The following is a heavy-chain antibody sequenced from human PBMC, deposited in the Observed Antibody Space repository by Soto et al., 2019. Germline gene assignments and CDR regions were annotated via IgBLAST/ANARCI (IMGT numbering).Heavy chain of an antibody. V-gene: IGHV3-30-3*01. J-gene: IGHJ4*02. CDR3: ARDRGTVSGSYYFDY. CDR1: GFTFSSYA. D-gene: IGHD1-26*01. Sequence: PGGSLRLSCAASGFTFSSYAMHWVRQAPGKGLELVAVISYDGSNKYYADSVKGRFTISRDNSKNTLYLQMNSLRAEDTAVYYCARDRGTVSGSYYFDYWGQGTLVTVSS. CDR2: ISYDGSNK.